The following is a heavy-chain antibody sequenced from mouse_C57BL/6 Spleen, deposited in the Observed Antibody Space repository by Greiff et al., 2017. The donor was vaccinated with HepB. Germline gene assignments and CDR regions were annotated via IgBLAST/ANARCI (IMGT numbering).Heavy chain of an antibody. V-gene: IGHV1-26*01. CDR2: INPNNGGT. D-gene: IGHD6-1*01. Sequence: EVQGVESGPELVKPGASVKISCKASGYTFTDYYMNWVKQSHGKSLEWIGDINPNNGGTSYNQKFKGKATLTVDKSSSTAYMELRSLTSEDSAVYYCAREGATDAMDYWGQGTSVTVSS. CDR3: AREGATDAMDY. CDR1: GYTFTDYY. J-gene: IGHJ4*01.